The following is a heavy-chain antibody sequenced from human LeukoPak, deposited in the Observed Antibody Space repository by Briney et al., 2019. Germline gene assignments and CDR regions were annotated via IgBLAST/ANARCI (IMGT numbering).Heavy chain of an antibody. J-gene: IGHJ4*02. CDR1: GFTFSSYS. Sequence: GGSLRLSCAASGFTFSSYSMNWVRQAPGKGLEWVSSISSSSSYIYYADSVKGRLTISRDNAKNTLYLQMSSLRAEDTAVYYCVRESSAWELDYWGQGTLVTVSS. CDR3: VRESSAWELDY. CDR2: ISSSSSYI. V-gene: IGHV3-21*01. D-gene: IGHD6-19*01.